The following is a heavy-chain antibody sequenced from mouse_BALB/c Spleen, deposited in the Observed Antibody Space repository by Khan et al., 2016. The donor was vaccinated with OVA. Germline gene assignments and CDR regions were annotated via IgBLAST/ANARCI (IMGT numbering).Heavy chain of an antibody. Sequence: QVQLKQSGPGLVAPSQTLSITCTVSGYSLTSYGVHWVSQPPGKGLEWLGVIWAGGSTNNNSALISRLSTCTDNSSTRAFLILISMQTDDTAMYYCAGREDKWGQGTTVTVSS. CDR2: IWAGGST. V-gene: IGHV2-9*02. J-gene: IGHJ2*01. CDR3: AGREDK. CDR1: GYSLTSYG.